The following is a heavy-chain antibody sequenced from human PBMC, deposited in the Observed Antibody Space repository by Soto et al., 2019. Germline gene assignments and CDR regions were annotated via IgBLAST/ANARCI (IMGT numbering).Heavy chain of an antibody. CDR1: GFSFSSYG. CDR3: AKEYNYGYWFFDY. D-gene: IGHD5-18*01. CDR2: ISYDGNIE. V-gene: IGHV3-30*18. J-gene: IGHJ4*02. Sequence: GGSLRLSCAASGFSFSSYGMHWVRQAPGKGLEWVAVISYDGNIEFYRDSVKGRFTISRDNSKNTLYLQMSSLRPEDTGVYYYAKEYNYGYWFFDYWGQGTLVTVSS.